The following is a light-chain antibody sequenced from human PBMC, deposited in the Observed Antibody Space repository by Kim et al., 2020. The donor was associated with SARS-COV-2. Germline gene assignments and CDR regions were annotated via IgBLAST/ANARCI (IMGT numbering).Light chain of an antibody. CDR1: RGTGSYT. Sequence: KPHRTRSRGTGSYTTASHTEQPAKGPPYVMKHHSAGGPSKGGAISDRFSGSSSGAESYLTISSLQSENEADYYCQTWGTGIHEVFGGGTQLTVL. V-gene: IGLV4-69*01. J-gene: IGLJ2*01. CDR3: QTWGTGIHEV. CDR2: HHSAGGP.